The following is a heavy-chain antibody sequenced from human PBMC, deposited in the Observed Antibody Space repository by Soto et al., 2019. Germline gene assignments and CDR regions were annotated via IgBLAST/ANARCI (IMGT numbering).Heavy chain of an antibody. V-gene: IGHV1-3*01. CDR2: INAGTGRT. CDR1: GYTFTNYA. CDR3: ARELAAGTFDT. D-gene: IGHD6-13*01. J-gene: IGHJ3*02. Sequence: ASVKVSCKASGYTFTNYAMHWVRQAPGQRLEWMGWINAGTGRTKYSQKFQGRVTVTRDTSASTTYMELSSLKSEDMAVYYCARELAAGTFDTWGQGTMVTVSS.